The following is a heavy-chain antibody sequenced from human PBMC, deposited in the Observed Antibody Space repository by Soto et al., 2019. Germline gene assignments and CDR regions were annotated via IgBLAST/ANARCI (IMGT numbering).Heavy chain of an antibody. CDR3: TTDRPDYYDYIWGSYLQPLFDY. Sequence: GGSLRLSCAASGFTFSSYAMHWVRQAPGKGLEWVGRIKSKTDGGTTDYAAPVKGRFTISRDDSKNTLYLQMNSLKTEDTAVYYCTTDRPDYYDYIWGSYLQPLFDYWGQGTLVTVSS. V-gene: IGHV3-15*01. CDR2: IKSKTDGGTT. D-gene: IGHD3-16*02. J-gene: IGHJ4*02. CDR1: GFTFSSYA.